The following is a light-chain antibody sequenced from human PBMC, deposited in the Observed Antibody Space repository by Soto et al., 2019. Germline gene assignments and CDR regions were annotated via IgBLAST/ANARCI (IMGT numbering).Light chain of an antibody. CDR1: QSINNRY. J-gene: IGKJ3*01. CDR3: QQFGSSPGFT. V-gene: IGKV3-20*01. CDR2: ASS. Sequence: EIVLTQSPGTLSLSPGERATISCRASQSINNRYVAWYQQKPGQAPRLLIYASSSRATGIPDRFSGSGSGTEFTLTISRLEPEDFAVYYCQQFGSSPGFTFGPGTKVDIK.